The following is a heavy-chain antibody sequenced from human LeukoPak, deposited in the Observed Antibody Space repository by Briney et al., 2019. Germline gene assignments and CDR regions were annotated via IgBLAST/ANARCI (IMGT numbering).Heavy chain of an antibody. Sequence: GGSLRLSCAASGFTFSSYAMHWVRQAPGKGLEWVAVISYDGSNKYYADSVKGRFTISRDNSRNTLYLQMNSLRAEDTAVYYCAELGITMIGGVWGKGTTVTISS. CDR1: GFTFSSYA. CDR2: ISYDGSNK. D-gene: IGHD3-10*02. CDR3: AELGITMIGGV. J-gene: IGHJ6*04. V-gene: IGHV3-30*04.